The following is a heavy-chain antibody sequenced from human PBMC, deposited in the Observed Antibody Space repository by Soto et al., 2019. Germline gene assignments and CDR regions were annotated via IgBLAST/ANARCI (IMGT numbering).Heavy chain of an antibody. V-gene: IGHV5-51*01. D-gene: IGHD3-10*01. CDR3: ARTGTVGVITSGVDV. CDR2: IYPGDSDI. J-gene: IGHJ6*02. Sequence: GESLKISCKCSGYSFSDYWIGWVRQMPGRGLEWMAIIYPGDSDIRYSPSFQGQVTISADKSITTAYLQWSSLKPSDTAMYYCARTGTVGVITSGVDVWGQGTTVTVSS. CDR1: GYSFSDYW.